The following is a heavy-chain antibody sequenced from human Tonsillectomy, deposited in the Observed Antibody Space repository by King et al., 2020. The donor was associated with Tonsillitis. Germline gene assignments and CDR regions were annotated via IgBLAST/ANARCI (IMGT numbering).Heavy chain of an antibody. Sequence: QLVQSGAEVKKPGASVKVSCKASGYTFTNYYMHWVLQAPGQGLEWMGIINPSGGGTSYAQKSQGRVTMTRDKSTRTVYMELSSLRSEDTAVYYCARGHLDTAMGTFASWGQGTLVTVS. CDR1: GYTFTNYY. CDR2: INPSGGGT. J-gene: IGHJ4*02. V-gene: IGHV1-46*01. CDR3: ARGHLDTAMGTFAS. D-gene: IGHD5-18*01.